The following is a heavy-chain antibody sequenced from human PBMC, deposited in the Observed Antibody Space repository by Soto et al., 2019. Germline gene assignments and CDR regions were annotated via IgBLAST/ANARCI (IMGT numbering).Heavy chain of an antibody. J-gene: IGHJ4*02. CDR1: GDSISNYY. D-gene: IGHD6-6*01. V-gene: IGHV4-4*07. CDR2: LSTSGST. CDR3: RRDFDY. Sequence: LSLTCTVSGDSISNYYWSWIRQPAGKGLEWIGRLSTSGSTNYNTSLKSRVTMSVDTSKNQFSLMLNSVTAADTAVYYCRRDFDYWGQGTLVTVSS.